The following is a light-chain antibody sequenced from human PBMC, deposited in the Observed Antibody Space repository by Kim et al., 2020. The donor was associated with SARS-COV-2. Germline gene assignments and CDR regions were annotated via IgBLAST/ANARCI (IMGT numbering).Light chain of an antibody. Sequence: IVLTQSPGTLSLSPGERATLSCRASQSISNYLAWYQSKPGQAPRLLIYDASTRATGTPDSFIGSGSGTEFTLAISRLEPEDFAVYYCQQYGSSPALTFGGGTKVDIK. CDR1: QSISNY. V-gene: IGKV3-20*01. CDR3: QQYGSSPALT. CDR2: DAS. J-gene: IGKJ4*01.